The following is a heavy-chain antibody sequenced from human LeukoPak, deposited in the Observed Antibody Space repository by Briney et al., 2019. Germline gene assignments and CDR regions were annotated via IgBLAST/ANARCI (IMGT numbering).Heavy chain of an antibody. V-gene: IGHV4-30-2*01. Sequence: SETLSLTCTVSGGSISGYSWSWIRQPPGKGLEWIGYIYHSGSTYYNPSLRSRVTISVDRSKNQFSLKLSSVTAADTAVYYCAREFGGAFDIWGQGTMVTVSS. J-gene: IGHJ3*02. CDR1: GGSISGYS. CDR3: AREFGGAFDI. D-gene: IGHD2-15*01. CDR2: IYHSGST.